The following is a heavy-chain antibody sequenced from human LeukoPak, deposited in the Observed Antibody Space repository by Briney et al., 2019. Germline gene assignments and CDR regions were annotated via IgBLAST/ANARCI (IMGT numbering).Heavy chain of an antibody. V-gene: IGHV4-61*02. J-gene: IGHJ3*02. D-gene: IGHD7-27*01. CDR3: ARVWGNDAFDI. CDR1: GGSISSGSYY. CDR2: IYTSGST. Sequence: SETLSLTCTVSGGSISSGSYYWSWIRQPAGRGLEWIGRIYTSGSTNYNPSLKSRVTISVDTSKNQFSLKLSSVTAAHTAVYYCARVWGNDAFDIWGQGTMVTVSS.